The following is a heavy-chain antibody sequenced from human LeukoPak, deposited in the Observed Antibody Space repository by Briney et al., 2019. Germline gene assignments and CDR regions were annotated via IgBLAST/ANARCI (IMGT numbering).Heavy chain of an antibody. V-gene: IGHV3-30-3*01. Sequence: PGGSLRLSCAASGFTFSSYAMHWVRQAPGKGLEWVAVISYDGSNKYYADSVKGRFTISRDNSKNTLYLQMNSLRAEDTAVYYCARDRYGGNSPLRYWGQGTLVTVSS. CDR2: ISYDGSNK. J-gene: IGHJ4*02. D-gene: IGHD4-23*01. CDR1: GFTFSSYA. CDR3: ARDRYGGNSPLRY.